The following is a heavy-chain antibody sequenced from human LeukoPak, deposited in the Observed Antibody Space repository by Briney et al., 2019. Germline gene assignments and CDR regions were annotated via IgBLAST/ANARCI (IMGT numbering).Heavy chain of an antibody. CDR1: GGTFSSYA. J-gene: IGHJ4*02. CDR2: IIPIFGTA. Sequence: ASVKVSCKASGGTFSSYAISWVRQAPGQGLEWMGGIIPIFGTANYAQKFQGRVTITADKSTSTAHMELSSLRSEDTAVYYCAREGYSSGWYNYFDYWGQGTLVTVSS. D-gene: IGHD6-19*01. CDR3: AREGYSSGWYNYFDY. V-gene: IGHV1-69*06.